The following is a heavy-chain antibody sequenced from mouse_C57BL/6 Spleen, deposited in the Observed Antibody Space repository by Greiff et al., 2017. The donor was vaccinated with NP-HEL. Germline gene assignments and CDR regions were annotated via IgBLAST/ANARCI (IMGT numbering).Heavy chain of an antibody. CDR1: GFTFSSYA. D-gene: IGHD1-1*01. V-gene: IGHV5-9-1*02. Sequence: EVQRVESGEGLVKPGGSLKLSCAASGFTFSSYAMSWVRQTPEKRLEWVAYISSGGDYIYYADTVKGRFTISRDNARNTLYLQMSSLKSEDTAMYYCTRPLYGSSLYYYAMDYWGQGTSVTVSS. J-gene: IGHJ4*01. CDR3: TRPLYGSSLYYYAMDY. CDR2: ISSGGDYI.